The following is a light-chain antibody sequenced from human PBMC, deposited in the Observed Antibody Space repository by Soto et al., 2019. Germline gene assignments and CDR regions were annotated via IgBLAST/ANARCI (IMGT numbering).Light chain of an antibody. CDR1: QSFRGL. V-gene: IGKV3-11*01. CDR3: QQRHMWPIT. Sequence: EVVLTQSPVTLSLSPRERATLSCSASQSFRGLLAWYQQKTGQAPRXLIYDAYNRATGIPPRFSGSGSGTDLTLTISSLEPEDSEVYDCQQRHMWPITFGQGTRREI. J-gene: IGKJ5*01. CDR2: DAY.